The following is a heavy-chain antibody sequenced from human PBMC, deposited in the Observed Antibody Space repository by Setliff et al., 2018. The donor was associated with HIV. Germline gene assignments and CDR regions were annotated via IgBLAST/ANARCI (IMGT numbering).Heavy chain of an antibody. CDR1: GGSVSGYY. J-gene: IGHJ6*03. V-gene: IGHV4-34*01. D-gene: IGHD1-7*01. Sequence: PSETLSLTCAVYGGSVSGYYWSWIRQPPGKGLEWIGEIDHSGSTNYNPSLKSRVTISVDTPKNQSSLKLSSVTAADTAVYYCARDRSNWNYGKNYMDVWGKGTTVTVSS. CDR3: ARDRSNWNYGKNYMDV. CDR2: IDHSGST.